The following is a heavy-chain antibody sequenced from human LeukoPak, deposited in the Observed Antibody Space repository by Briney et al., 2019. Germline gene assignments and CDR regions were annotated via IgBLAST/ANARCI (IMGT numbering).Heavy chain of an antibody. J-gene: IGHJ4*02. CDR1: GGSFSGYY. D-gene: IGHD3-10*01. Sequence: PSETLSLTCGVYGGSFSGYYWSWIRQPPGKGLEWIGEINHSGSTNYNPSLKSRVTISVDTSKNQLSRKLSSVTAADTAVYYRARTSYGSGSYPTYYFDYWGQGTLVTVSS. V-gene: IGHV4-34*01. CDR3: ARTSYGSGSYPTYYFDY. CDR2: INHSGST.